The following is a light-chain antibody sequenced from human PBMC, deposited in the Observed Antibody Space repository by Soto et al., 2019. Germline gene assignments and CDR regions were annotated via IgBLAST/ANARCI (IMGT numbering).Light chain of an antibody. Sequence: DIQMTQSPSSLSASVGDRVTITCRASQTISNYLNWYQQKPGKAPKLLISVASSLQSGVPLRFRGSGSGTDFTLTISNLQPEDFATYYCQQSFSTQHTFGQGTKLEIK. J-gene: IGKJ2*01. CDR3: QQSFSTQHT. CDR2: VAS. CDR1: QTISNY. V-gene: IGKV1-39*01.